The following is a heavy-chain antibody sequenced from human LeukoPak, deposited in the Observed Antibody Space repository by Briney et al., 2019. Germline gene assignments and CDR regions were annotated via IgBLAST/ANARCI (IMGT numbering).Heavy chain of an antibody. CDR3: ARTVCGYYFNA. D-gene: IGHD1-26*01. J-gene: IGHJ5*02. CDR1: GGSINSYY. Sequence: PSETLSLTCTVSGGSINSYYWSWIRQPPGKGLEWIGYVAYSGSTNYNPSLKSRVTISLDTSKNQFSLKLSSVTAADTAVYYCARTVCGYYFNAWGPRTLVTVSS. V-gene: IGHV4-59*01. CDR2: VAYSGST.